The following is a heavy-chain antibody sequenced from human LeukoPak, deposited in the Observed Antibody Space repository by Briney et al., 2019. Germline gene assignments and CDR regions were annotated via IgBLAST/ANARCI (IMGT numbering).Heavy chain of an antibody. CDR1: GFSLSDHW. CDR2: IKYDGSYT. J-gene: IGHJ4*02. CDR3: ARDSSSVPEY. D-gene: IGHD2-2*01. Sequence: GGSLRLSCAASGFSLSDHWMYWVRQGPGKGLVWLSRIKYDGSYTSYADSVKGRFTVSRDNAKNTLYLQMNSLRAEDTAVYYCARDSSSVPEYWGQGTPVTVFS. V-gene: IGHV3-74*01.